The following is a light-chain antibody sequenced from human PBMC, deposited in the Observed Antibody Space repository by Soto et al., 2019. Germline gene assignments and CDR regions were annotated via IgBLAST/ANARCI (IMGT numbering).Light chain of an antibody. J-gene: IGKJ2*01. CDR3: QQHNSYPYT. Sequence: DIQMTQSPSTLSASVGDRVTITCRASQSISSWLAWYQQKPGKAPKLLIYDASSLESGVPSRFSGSGSGTEFTLTISSLQHDDFSTCYCQQHNSYPYTFGQGTKLEIK. CDR1: QSISSW. CDR2: DAS. V-gene: IGKV1-5*01.